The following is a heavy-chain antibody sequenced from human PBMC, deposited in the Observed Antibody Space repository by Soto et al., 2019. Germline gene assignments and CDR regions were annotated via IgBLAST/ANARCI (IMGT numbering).Heavy chain of an antibody. Sequence: GGSLRLSCAASGFTFSSYGMHWVRQAPGKGLEWVAVISYDGSNKYYTDSVKGRFTISRDNSKNTLYLQMNSLRAEDTAVYYCAKDGLAYYDFWSGYSVDYWGQGTLVTVSS. V-gene: IGHV3-30*18. CDR2: ISYDGSNK. J-gene: IGHJ4*02. D-gene: IGHD3-3*01. CDR3: AKDGLAYYDFWSGYSVDY. CDR1: GFTFSSYG.